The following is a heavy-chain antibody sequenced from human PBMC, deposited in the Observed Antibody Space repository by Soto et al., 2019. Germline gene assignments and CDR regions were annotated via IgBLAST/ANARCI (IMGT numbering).Heavy chain of an antibody. J-gene: IGHJ4*02. Sequence: ELQLLESGGGLVEPGGSLRLSCAASGFTFSTYAMSWVRQAPGEGLEWVSSISDRDSTYYADSVKGRFTISRDNSKNTLYLQMNSLRAEDTAVYYCAKEREKIRFDYWGQGTLVTVSS. CDR2: ISDRDST. CDR3: AKEREKIRFDY. D-gene: IGHD1-26*01. V-gene: IGHV3-23*01. CDR1: GFTFSTYA.